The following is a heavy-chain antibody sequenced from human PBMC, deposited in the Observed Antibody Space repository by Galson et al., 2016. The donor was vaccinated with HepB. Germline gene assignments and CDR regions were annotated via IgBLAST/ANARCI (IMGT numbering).Heavy chain of an antibody. CDR2: IYSGGDT. V-gene: IGHV3-66*02. Sequence: SCAVSGFTVSSDYMSWVRQAPGKELEWVSVIYSGGDTYYADSVKGRLTISRDNSKNTLYLQMSSLRTEDTAVYFCARDPGLRNGMGGWGKGTTVTVSS. J-gene: IGHJ6*04. CDR3: ARDPGLRNGMGG. D-gene: IGHD4-17*01. CDR1: GFTVSSDY.